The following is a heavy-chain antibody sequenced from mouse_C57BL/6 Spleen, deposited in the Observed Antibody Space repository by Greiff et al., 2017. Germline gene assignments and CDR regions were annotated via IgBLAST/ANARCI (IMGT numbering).Heavy chain of an antibody. V-gene: IGHV1-82*01. D-gene: IGHD2-3*01. CDR3: ARVYDGYSYYVDY. Sequence: VQLVESGPELVKPGASVKISCKASGYALSSSWMNWVKQRPGKGLEWIGRIYPGDGDTNYNGKFQGKAPLTADTSSSTAYMQLSSLTSEAAAVYFCARVYDGYSYYVDYWGQGTTLTVSS. CDR1: GYALSSSW. CDR2: IYPGDGDT. J-gene: IGHJ2*01.